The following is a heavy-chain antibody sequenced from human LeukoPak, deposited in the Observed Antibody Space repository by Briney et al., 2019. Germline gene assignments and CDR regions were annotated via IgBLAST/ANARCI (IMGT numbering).Heavy chain of an antibody. CDR1: GGSFSGYY. Sequence: SETLSLTCAVYGGSFSGYYWSWIRQPPGEGLEWIGSIYHSGSTYYHPSLKSRINISVDTSKKQFSLKLSSVTAADTAVYYCARGLTSGYSSRWYEDYWGQGILVTVSS. CDR2: IYHSGST. D-gene: IGHD6-13*01. V-gene: IGHV4-34*01. CDR3: ARGLTSGYSSRWYEDY. J-gene: IGHJ4*02.